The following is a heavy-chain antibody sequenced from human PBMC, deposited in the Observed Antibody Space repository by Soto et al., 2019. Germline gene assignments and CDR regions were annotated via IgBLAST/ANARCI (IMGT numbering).Heavy chain of an antibody. J-gene: IGHJ4*02. CDR1: GFTFGDYG. CDR2: INWDGVST. CDR3: SRGYSNDLKDY. Sequence: EVQLVESGGGVVRPGGSLRLSCAASGFTFGDYGMSWVRQAPGKGLEWVSGINWDGVSTDYADSVKGRFTISRDNAKNSMYLQMNSLRVEDTAFYYCSRGYSNDLKDYWGQGTLVTVSS. V-gene: IGHV3-20*04. D-gene: IGHD1-26*01.